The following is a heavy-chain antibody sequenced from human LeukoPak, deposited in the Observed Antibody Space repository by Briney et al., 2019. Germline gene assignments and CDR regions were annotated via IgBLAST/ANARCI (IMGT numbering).Heavy chain of an antibody. Sequence: ASVKVSCKASGGTFSSYAISWVRQAPGQGLEWMGRIIPIFGTANYAQKFQGRVTITTDESTSTAYMELSSLRSEDTAVYYCARGTAVGANDYWGQGTLVTVSS. CDR3: ARGTAVGANDY. CDR2: IIPIFGTA. J-gene: IGHJ4*02. V-gene: IGHV1-69*05. CDR1: GGTFSSYA. D-gene: IGHD1-26*01.